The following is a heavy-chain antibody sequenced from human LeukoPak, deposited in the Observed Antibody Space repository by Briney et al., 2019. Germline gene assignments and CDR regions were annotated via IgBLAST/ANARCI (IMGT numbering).Heavy chain of an antibody. J-gene: IGHJ4*02. Sequence: PGGSLRLSCAASGFTFSSYSMNWVRQAPVKGLEWVSSISSSSSYIYYADSVKGRFTISRDNAKNSLYLQMNSLRAEDTAVYYCARDRASERELLPGGLDYWGQGILVTVSS. CDR2: ISSSSSYI. CDR1: GFTFSSYS. CDR3: ARDRASERELLPGGLDY. V-gene: IGHV3-21*01. D-gene: IGHD1-26*01.